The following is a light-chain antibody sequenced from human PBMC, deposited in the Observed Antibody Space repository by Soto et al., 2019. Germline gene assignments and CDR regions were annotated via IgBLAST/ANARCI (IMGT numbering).Light chain of an antibody. J-gene: IGKJ1*01. CDR3: QQYNNWLGT. CDR1: ERISSY. CDR2: VAA. Sequence: EIVMTQSPDTLSLPPGERATLSCRASERISSYLSCDQQRPGQAPRLLIYVAATRATGIPARFSGSGSGTEFTLTISSLQSEDFAVYYCQQYNNWLGTFGQGTKVDIK. V-gene: IGKV3-15*01.